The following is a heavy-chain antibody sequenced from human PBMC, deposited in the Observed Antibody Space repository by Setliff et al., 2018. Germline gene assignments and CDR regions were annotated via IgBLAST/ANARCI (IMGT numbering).Heavy chain of an antibody. V-gene: IGHV4-61*02. D-gene: IGHD3-10*01. Sequence: SETLSLTCTVSGGSISSGDHYWSWIRQPAGKGLEWIGRIHASGSTNYNPFLKSRVTISVDTSKNQFSLKLTSVTAADTAVYYCARSGDYGSGRLSPWGQGTLVTVSS. CDR3: ARSGDYGSGRLSP. CDR2: IHASGST. CDR1: GGSISSGDHY. J-gene: IGHJ5*02.